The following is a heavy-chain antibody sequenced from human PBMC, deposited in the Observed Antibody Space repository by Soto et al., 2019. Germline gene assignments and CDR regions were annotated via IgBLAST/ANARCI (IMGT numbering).Heavy chain of an antibody. CDR3: ARGQERVVATH. V-gene: IGHV4-34*01. CDR2: VKDGGHT. Sequence: QVQLQQWGAGLLKPSETLSLKCAVTGGSLSGYYWSWIRQPPGKGLEWIGEVKDGGHTNYSPSLRGRVNISSDTSNNQFSLRLNSVTAADTGVYYCARGQERVVATHWDHGSLVTVSS. D-gene: IGHD5-12*01. CDR1: GGSLSGYY. J-gene: IGHJ4*01.